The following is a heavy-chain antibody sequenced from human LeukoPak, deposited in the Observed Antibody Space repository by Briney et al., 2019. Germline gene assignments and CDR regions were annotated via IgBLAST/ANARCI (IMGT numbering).Heavy chain of an antibody. V-gene: IGHV1-8*01. Sequence: ASVKVSCKASGYTFTSYDINWVRQATGQGLEWMGWMNPNSGNTGYAQKFQGRVTMTRNTSISTAYMELSSLRSEDPAVFYCARDPDYYDGGGYQIWGQGTMVTVSS. CDR1: GYTFTSYD. J-gene: IGHJ3*02. D-gene: IGHD3-22*01. CDR3: ARDPDYYDGGGYQI. CDR2: MNPNSGNT.